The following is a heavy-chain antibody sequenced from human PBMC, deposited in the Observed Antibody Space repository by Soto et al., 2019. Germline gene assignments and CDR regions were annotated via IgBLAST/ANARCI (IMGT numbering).Heavy chain of an antibody. J-gene: IGHJ6*03. CDR3: ARGRCVPLNGRGVGGRFNYDNHMDV. D-gene: IGHD2-8*01. V-gene: IGHV4-34*01. Sequence: QVQLQQWGAGLLKPSETLSLTCAVYGGSFSGYYWSWIRQPPGKGLAWIGEINHSGSTNYNPSLKGRVNIPVEASNNQYSLKLRSVTAADTAVYYCARGRCVPLNGRGVGGRFNYDNHMDVWGKGTTVTVSS. CDR1: GGSFSGYY. CDR2: INHSGST.